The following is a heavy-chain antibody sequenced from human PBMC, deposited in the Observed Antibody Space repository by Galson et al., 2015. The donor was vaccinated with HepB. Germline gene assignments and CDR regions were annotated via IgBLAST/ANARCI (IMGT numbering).Heavy chain of an antibody. CDR2: INAGNGNT. J-gene: IGHJ4*02. CDR3: ARDSVPRDSSGYYYHYFDY. Sequence: SVKVSCKASGYTFTSYAMHWVRQAPGQRLEWMGWINAGNGNTKYSQKFQGRVTITRDTSASTAYMELSSLRSEDTAVYYCARDSVPRDSSGYYYHYFDYWGQGTLVTVSS. CDR1: GYTFTSYA. V-gene: IGHV1-3*01. D-gene: IGHD3-22*01.